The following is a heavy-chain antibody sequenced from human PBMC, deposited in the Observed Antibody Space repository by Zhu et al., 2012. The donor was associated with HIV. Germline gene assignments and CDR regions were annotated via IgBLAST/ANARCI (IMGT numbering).Heavy chain of an antibody. Sequence: QVQLQESGPGLVKPSETLSLTCTVSGYSISSGYYWGWIRQPPGKGLEWIGSIYHSGSTYYNPSLKSRVTISVDTSKNQFSLKLSSVTAADTAVYYCARPTPTSDAFDIWGQGTMVTVSS. CDR3: ARPTPTSDAFDI. CDR1: GYSISSGYY. CDR2: IYHSGST. V-gene: IGHV4-38-2*02. J-gene: IGHJ3*02. D-gene: IGHD3-16*01.